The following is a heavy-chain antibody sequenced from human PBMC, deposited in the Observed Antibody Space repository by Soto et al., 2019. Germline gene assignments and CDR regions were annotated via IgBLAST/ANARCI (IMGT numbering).Heavy chain of an antibody. CDR1: GFSLSTSGVG. V-gene: IGHV2-5*01. D-gene: IGHD3-22*01. CDR3: AHRGYYDSSGYLGADY. CDR2: IYWNDDK. J-gene: IGHJ4*02. Sequence: QITLKESGPTLVKPTQTLTLTCTFSGFSLSTSGVGVGWIRQPPGKALEWLELIYWNDDKRNSPSLKSRLTIPQDTPKNLVVLTMTNMYPVDTATYYCAHRGYYDSSGYLGADYWGQGTLVTVSS.